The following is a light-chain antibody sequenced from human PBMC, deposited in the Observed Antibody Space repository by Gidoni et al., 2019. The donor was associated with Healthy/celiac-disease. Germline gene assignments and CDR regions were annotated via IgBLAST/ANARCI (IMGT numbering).Light chain of an antibody. CDR1: QDISNY. Sequence: IQMTQSPSSLSASVGDRVTITCQASQDISNYLNWYHQKPGKAPKLLIYDASNLETGVPSRFSGSGSGTDFTFTISSLQPEDIATYYCQQYDNLPLTFGGGTKMEIK. CDR3: QQYDNLPLT. J-gene: IGKJ4*01. CDR2: DAS. V-gene: IGKV1-33*01.